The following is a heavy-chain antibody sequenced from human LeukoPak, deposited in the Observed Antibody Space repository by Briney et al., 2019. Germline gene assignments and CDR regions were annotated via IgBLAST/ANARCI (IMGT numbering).Heavy chain of an antibody. V-gene: IGHV4-39*01. J-gene: IGHJ4*02. CDR1: GGSISSSSYY. CDR2: IYYSGST. Sequence: PSETLSLTCTVSGGSISSSSYYWGWIRQPPGKGLEWIGSIYYSGSTYYNPSLKSRVTISVDTSKNQFSLKLSSVTAADTAVYYCARLSRIQLWRWGQGTLVTVSS. CDR3: ARLSRIQLWR. D-gene: IGHD5-18*01.